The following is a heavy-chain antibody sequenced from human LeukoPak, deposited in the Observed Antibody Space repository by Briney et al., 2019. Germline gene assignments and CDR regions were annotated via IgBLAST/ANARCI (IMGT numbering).Heavy chain of an antibody. CDR2: IYYSGST. D-gene: IGHD3-9*01. CDR3: ARLRYFDWLLD. J-gene: IGHJ4*02. Sequence: SETLSLTCTVSGGSISSYYWSWIRQPPGKGLEWIGYIYYSGSTNYNPSLKGRVTISVDTSKNQFSLKLSSVTAADTAVYYCARLRYFDWLLDWGQGTLVTVSS. V-gene: IGHV4-59*08. CDR1: GGSISSYY.